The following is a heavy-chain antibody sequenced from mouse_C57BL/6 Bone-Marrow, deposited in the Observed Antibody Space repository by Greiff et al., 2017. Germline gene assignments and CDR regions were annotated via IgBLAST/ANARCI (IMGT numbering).Heavy chain of an antibody. J-gene: IGHJ2*01. CDR2: IHPNSGST. Sequence: VQLQQPGAELVKPGASVKLSCKASGYTFTSYWMHWVKQRPGQGLEWIGMIHPNSGSTNYNEKFKSKATLTVDKASSTAYMQLSSLTSEDSAVYYCARCDTTVVAPDYWGQGTTLTVSS. CDR3: ARCDTTVVAPDY. V-gene: IGHV1-64*01. CDR1: GYTFTSYW. D-gene: IGHD1-1*01.